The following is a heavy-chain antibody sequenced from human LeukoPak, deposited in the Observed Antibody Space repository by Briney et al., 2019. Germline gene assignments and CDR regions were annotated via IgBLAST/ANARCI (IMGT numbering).Heavy chain of an antibody. CDR1: GGSISSSSYY. Sequence: SETLSLTCTVSGGSISSSSYYWGWIRQPPGKGLEWIGSIYYSGSTYYNPSLKSRVTISVDTSKNQFSLKLSSVTAADTAVYYCAIWFGELFLDYWGQGTLVTVSS. CDR3: AIWFGELFLDY. D-gene: IGHD3-10*01. CDR2: IYYSGST. J-gene: IGHJ4*02. V-gene: IGHV4-39*07.